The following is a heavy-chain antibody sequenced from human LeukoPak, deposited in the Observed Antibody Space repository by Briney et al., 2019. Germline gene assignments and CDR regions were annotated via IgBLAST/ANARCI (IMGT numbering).Heavy chain of an antibody. CDR2: IYTSGST. V-gene: IGHV4-61*02. D-gene: IGHD3-22*01. CDR1: GGSISSGSYY. J-gene: IGHJ4*02. CDR3: ARQDGSSGYSAY. Sequence: PSETLSLTCTVSGGSISSGSYYWSWIRQPAGKGLEWIGRIYTSGSTNYNPSLKSRVTISVDTSKNQFSLKLSSVTAADTAVYYCARQDGSSGYSAYWGQGTLVTVSS.